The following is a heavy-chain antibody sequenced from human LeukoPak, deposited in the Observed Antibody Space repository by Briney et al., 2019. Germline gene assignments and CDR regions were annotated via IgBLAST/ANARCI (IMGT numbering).Heavy chain of an antibody. Sequence: ASVKVSCKASGYTFTSYGISWVRQAPGQGLEWMGWISAYNGNTNYAQELQGRVTMTTDTSTSTAYMELRSLRSDDTAVYYCARLARHYDILTGRDYWGQGTLVTVSS. J-gene: IGHJ4*02. CDR2: ISAYNGNT. CDR3: ARLARHYDILTGRDY. V-gene: IGHV1-18*01. CDR1: GYTFTSYG. D-gene: IGHD3-9*01.